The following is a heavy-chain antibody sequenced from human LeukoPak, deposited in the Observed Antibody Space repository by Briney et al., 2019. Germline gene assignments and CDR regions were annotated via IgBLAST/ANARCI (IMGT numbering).Heavy chain of an antibody. CDR1: GGSSSGYY. CDR3: ARVRIVVVVAATRYYYYYYYMDV. CDR2: INHSGST. Sequence: PSETLSLTCAVYGGSSSGYYWSWIRQPPGKGLEWIGEINHSGSTNYNPSLKSRVTISVDTSKNQFSLKLSSVTAADTAVYYCARVRIVVVVAATRYYYYYYYMDVWGKGTTVTVSS. J-gene: IGHJ6*03. V-gene: IGHV4-34*01. D-gene: IGHD2-15*01.